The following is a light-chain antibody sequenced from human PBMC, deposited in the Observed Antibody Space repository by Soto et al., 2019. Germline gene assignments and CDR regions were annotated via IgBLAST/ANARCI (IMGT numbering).Light chain of an antibody. CDR3: QSYDSSLSWV. Sequence: QSVLTQPPSVSGAPGQRVTIPCTGSSSNIGAGYDVHWYQQLPGTAPKLLIYGNSNRPSGVPDRFSGSKSGTSASLAITGLQAEDEADYYCQSYDSSLSWVFGGGTKVTVL. CDR2: GNS. V-gene: IGLV1-40*01. J-gene: IGLJ3*02. CDR1: SSNIGAGYD.